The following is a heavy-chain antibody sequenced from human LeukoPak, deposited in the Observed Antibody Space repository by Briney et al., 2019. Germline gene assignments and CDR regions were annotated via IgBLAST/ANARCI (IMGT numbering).Heavy chain of an antibody. J-gene: IGHJ3*02. Sequence: SETLSLTCTVSGGSISSGSYYWSWIRQPAGKGLEWIGRIYTSGSTNYNPSLKSRVTISVDTSKNQFSLKLSSVTAADTAVYYCARDEAYGSGSLFLAHDAFDIWGQGTMVTVSS. CDR2: IYTSGST. D-gene: IGHD3-10*01. V-gene: IGHV4-61*02. CDR3: ARDEAYGSGSLFLAHDAFDI. CDR1: GGSISSGSYY.